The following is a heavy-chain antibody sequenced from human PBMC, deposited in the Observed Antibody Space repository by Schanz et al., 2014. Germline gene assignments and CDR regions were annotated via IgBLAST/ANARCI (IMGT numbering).Heavy chain of an antibody. CDR2: IWYDGSKK. J-gene: IGHJ4*02. CDR1: GFAFSSYG. D-gene: IGHD1-1*01. V-gene: IGHV3-33*08. Sequence: VQLMESGGGLVKPGGSLRLSCVASGFAFSSYGMHWVRQAPGKGLEWVAVIWYDGSKKSYADSVKGRFTISRDNAKNSLYLEMNSLRAEDTALYYCARDRRNADLDYWGQGTLVTVSS. CDR3: ARDRRNADLDY.